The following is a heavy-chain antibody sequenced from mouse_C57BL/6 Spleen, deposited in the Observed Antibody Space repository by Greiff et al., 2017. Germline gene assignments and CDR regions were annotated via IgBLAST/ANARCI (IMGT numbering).Heavy chain of an antibody. D-gene: IGHD4-1*01. CDR1: GYTFTSYW. J-gene: IGHJ4*01. V-gene: IGHV1-72*01. CDR3: ARGGLANWDVGGAMDY. Sequence: QVQLQQPGAELVKPGASVKLSCKASGYTFTSYWMHWVKQRPGRGLEWSGRIDPNSGGTKYNEKFKSKATLTVDKPSSTAYMQLSSLTSEDSAVYYCARGGLANWDVGGAMDYRGRGTSVTVSS. CDR2: IDPNSGGT.